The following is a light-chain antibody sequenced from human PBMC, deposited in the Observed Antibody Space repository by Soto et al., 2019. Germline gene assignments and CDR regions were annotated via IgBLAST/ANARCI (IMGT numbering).Light chain of an antibody. V-gene: IGKV3-20*01. CDR1: QSVSSSF. Sequence: ETVLTQSPATLSLSPGERATLSCRASQSVSSSFLAWYQQRPGQAPRLLIYGAFSRATGIPDRFSGSESGTDFTLTISRLEPEDFAVYYCRHHGSVRVTFGPGTKVDIK. J-gene: IGKJ3*01. CDR2: GAF. CDR3: RHHGSVRVT.